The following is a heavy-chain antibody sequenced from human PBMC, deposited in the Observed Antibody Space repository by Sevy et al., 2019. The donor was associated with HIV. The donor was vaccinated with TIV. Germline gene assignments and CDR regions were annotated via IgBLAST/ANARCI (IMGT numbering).Heavy chain of an antibody. Sequence: SETLSLTCAVYGGSFSGYYWSWIRQPPGKGLEWIGEINHSGSTNYNPSLKSRVTISVDTSKNQFSLKLSSVTAADTAVYYCARGRGVDYGHYTAFDIWGQGTMVTVSS. J-gene: IGHJ3*02. CDR3: ARGRGVDYGHYTAFDI. CDR1: GGSFSGYY. CDR2: INHSGST. D-gene: IGHD4-17*01. V-gene: IGHV4-34*01.